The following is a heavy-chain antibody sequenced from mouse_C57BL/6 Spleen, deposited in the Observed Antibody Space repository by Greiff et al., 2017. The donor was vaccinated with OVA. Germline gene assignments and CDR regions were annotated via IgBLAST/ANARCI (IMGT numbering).Heavy chain of an antibody. CDR2: IIPNNGGT. D-gene: IGHD2-4*01. Sequence: EVQLQQSGPELVKPGASVKIPCKASGYTFTDYNMDWVKQSHGKSLEWIGDIIPNNGGTIYNQKFKGKATLTVDKSSSTAYMELRSLTSEDTAVDYCARGDYQAWFAYWGQGTLVTVSA. CDR3: ARGDYQAWFAY. J-gene: IGHJ3*01. V-gene: IGHV1-18*01. CDR1: GYTFTDYN.